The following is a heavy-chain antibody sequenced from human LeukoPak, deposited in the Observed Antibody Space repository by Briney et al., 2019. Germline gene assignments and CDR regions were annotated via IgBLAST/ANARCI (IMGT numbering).Heavy chain of an antibody. V-gene: IGHV3-21*01. Sequence: PGGSLRLSCTASGFTFSSYSMNWVRQAPGKGLEWVSSISSSSSYIYYADSVKGRFTISRDNAKNSLYLQMNSLRAEDTAVYYCARGGTAMPIDYWGQGTLVTVSS. J-gene: IGHJ4*02. CDR1: GFTFSSYS. CDR3: ARGGTAMPIDY. CDR2: ISSSSSYI. D-gene: IGHD5-18*01.